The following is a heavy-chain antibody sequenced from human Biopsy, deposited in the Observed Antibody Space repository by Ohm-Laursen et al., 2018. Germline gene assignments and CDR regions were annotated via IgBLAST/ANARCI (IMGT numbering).Heavy chain of an antibody. Sequence: SVKVSCKASGYTFTSFGISWVRQAPGQGLEWMGEINSMFGTTNYAQTFQGRVTITADESTSTAYMEVSSLRSEDTAVYYCAKRGVERGRPLAYWGQGTLVTVSS. CDR2: INSMFGTT. V-gene: IGHV1-69*13. CDR3: AKRGVERGRPLAY. D-gene: IGHD3-16*01. J-gene: IGHJ4*02. CDR1: GYTFTSFG.